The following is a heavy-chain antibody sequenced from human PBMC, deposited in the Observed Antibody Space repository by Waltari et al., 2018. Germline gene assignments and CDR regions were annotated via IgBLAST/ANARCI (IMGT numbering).Heavy chain of an antibody. Sequence: QVQLQESGPGLVKPSETLSLTCTAPGGAIATHYWSWTRQPPGKGLEWIAYILHPGSTNYNPSLKSRVTMSVDTSKNQFSLKLSSVTAADTAVYFCARVANSGYDDRGHFDFWGQGTLVTVSS. CDR3: ARVANSGYDDRGHFDF. CDR1: GGAIATHY. D-gene: IGHD5-12*01. V-gene: IGHV4-59*11. CDR2: ILHPGST. J-gene: IGHJ4*02.